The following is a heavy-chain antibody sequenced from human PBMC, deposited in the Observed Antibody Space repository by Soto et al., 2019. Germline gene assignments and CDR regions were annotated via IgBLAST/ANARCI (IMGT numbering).Heavy chain of an antibody. V-gene: IGHV1-2*02. CDR3: ARKHSLDYIRWGLDP. CDR2: INPKSDDT. CDR1: GYPFSDNQ. D-gene: IGHD4-4*01. J-gene: IGHJ5*02. Sequence: ASVKVSCKASGYPFSDNQIHWLRRAPGQGLEWMGRINPKSDDTNYAQKFQGRVTMTRDTSIDTAYLELTGLTSDDTATYYCARKHSLDYIRWGLDPWGHGTLVTVSS.